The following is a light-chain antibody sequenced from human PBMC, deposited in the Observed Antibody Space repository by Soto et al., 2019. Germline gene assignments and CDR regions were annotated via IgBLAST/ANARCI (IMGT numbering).Light chain of an antibody. Sequence: DIQMTQSPSTLSASVGDRVTITCRASQSISSWLAWYQQKPGKAPKLLIYKASSLESGVPSRFSGSRSGTEFTLTISRLQPDDLATYYCQQYNSYSMYTFGQGTKLEIK. V-gene: IGKV1-5*03. CDR1: QSISSW. J-gene: IGKJ2*01. CDR2: KAS. CDR3: QQYNSYSMYT.